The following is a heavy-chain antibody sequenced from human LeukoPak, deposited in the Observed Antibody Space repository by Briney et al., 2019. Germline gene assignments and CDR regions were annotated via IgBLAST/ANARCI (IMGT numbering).Heavy chain of an antibody. CDR1: GFTFSSYW. CDR3: ARGYGFGDY. CDR2: IKQDGSER. V-gene: IGHV3-7*05. J-gene: IGHJ4*02. Sequence: PGGSLRLSCAASGFTFSSYWMSWVRQAPGRGLEWVAKIKQDGSERYYVDSVKGRFTISRDNAKNSLYLQMNSLRAGDTAVYYCARGYGFGDYWGQGTLVTASP. D-gene: IGHD5-24*01.